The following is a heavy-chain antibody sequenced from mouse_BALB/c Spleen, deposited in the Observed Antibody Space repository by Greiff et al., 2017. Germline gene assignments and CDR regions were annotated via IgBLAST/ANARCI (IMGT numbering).Heavy chain of an antibody. Sequence: EVQLQQSGAELVRSGASVKLSCTASGFNIKDYYMHWVKQRPEQGLEWIGWIDPENGDTEYAPKFQGKATMTADTSSNTAYLQLSSLTSEDTAVYYCNFYYGYDDWYFDVWGAGTTVTVSS. CDR3: NFYYGYDDWYFDV. J-gene: IGHJ1*01. CDR2: IDPENGDT. D-gene: IGHD2-2*01. V-gene: IGHV14-4*02. CDR1: GFNIKDYY.